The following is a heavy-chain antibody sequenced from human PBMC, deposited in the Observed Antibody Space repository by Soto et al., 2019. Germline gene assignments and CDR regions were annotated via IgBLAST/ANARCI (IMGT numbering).Heavy chain of an antibody. Sequence: PSETLSLPCTVSGGSITTYYWSWIRQPPGKGLEWIGYIYYSGSTNYNPSLKSRVTISVDTSKNQFSLKLSSVTAGDTAVYYCARWIQLWFGAFDIWGQGTMVT. D-gene: IGHD5-18*01. CDR3: ARWIQLWFGAFDI. CDR1: GGSITTYY. J-gene: IGHJ3*02. V-gene: IGHV4-59*01. CDR2: IYYSGST.